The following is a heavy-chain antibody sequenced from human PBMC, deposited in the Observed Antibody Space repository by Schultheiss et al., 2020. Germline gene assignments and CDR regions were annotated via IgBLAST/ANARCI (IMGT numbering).Heavy chain of an antibody. Sequence: ASVKVSCKASGYTFTSYGISWVRQAPGQGLEWMGWISAYNGNTNYAQKLQGRVTMTTDTSPSTAYMELRSLRSDDTAVYYCASKDLHWNYLDYWGQGTLVTVSS. CDR3: ASKDLHWNYLDY. V-gene: IGHV1-18*01. J-gene: IGHJ4*02. CDR1: GYTFTSYG. D-gene: IGHD1-1*01. CDR2: ISAYNGNT.